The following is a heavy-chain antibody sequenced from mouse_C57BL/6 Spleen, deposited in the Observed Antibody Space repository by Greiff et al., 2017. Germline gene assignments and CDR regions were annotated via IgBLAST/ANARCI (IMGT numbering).Heavy chain of an antibody. V-gene: IGHV7-3*01. CDR2: IRNKANGYTT. J-gene: IGHJ4*01. Sequence: EVQRVESGGGLVQPGGSLSLSCAASGFTFTDYYMSWVRQPPGKALEWLGFIRNKANGYTTEYSASVKGRFTISRDNSQSILYLQMNALRAEDSATDYGARPHYDGYYAMDYWGQGTSVTVSS. CDR1: GFTFTDYY. D-gene: IGHD1-2*01. CDR3: ARPHYDGYYAMDY.